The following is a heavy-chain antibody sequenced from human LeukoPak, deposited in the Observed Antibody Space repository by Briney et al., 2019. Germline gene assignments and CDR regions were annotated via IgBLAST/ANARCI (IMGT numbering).Heavy chain of an antibody. D-gene: IGHD3-10*01. CDR3: ARVRSRRGYYYYYMDV. CDR2: IYYSGST. CDR1: GGSISSSSYY. V-gene: IGHV4-39*07. Sequence: SETLSLTCTVSGGSISSSSYYWGWIRQPPGKGLEWIGSIYYSGSTYYNPSLKSRVTISVDTSKNQLSLKLSSVTAADTAVYYCARVRSRRGYYYYYMDVWGKGTTVTVSS. J-gene: IGHJ6*03.